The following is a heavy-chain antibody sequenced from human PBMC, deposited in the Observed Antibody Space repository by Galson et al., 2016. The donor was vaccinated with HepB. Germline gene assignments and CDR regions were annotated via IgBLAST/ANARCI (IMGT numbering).Heavy chain of an antibody. CDR1: GFTISSHW. CDR3: ARDSGRREDV. Sequence: SLRLSCAASGFTISSHWMNWVRQAPGKGLEWVAYIKDDGSHKYYVDSVKGRFTISRDNAKNSLYLQMNTLRAEDTALYYCARDSGRREDVWGQGTTVTVSS. V-gene: IGHV3-7*04. CDR2: IKDDGSHK. J-gene: IGHJ6*02.